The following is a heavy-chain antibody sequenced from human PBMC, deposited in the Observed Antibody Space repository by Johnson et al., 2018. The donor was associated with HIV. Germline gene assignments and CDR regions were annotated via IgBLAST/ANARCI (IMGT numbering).Heavy chain of an antibody. CDR3: ARDPYGSGPYVAFDI. Sequence: QVQLVESGGGVVQPGRSLRLSCAASGFTVSSNSMTWVRQAPGKGLEWVAVVWSDGINKYYADSVKGRFTISRDNSKNTLYLQMNSLRAEDTAVYFCARDPYGSGPYVAFDIWGQGTMVTVSS. CDR1: GFTVSSNS. J-gene: IGHJ3*02. CDR2: VWSDGINK. D-gene: IGHD3-10*01. V-gene: IGHV3-33*08.